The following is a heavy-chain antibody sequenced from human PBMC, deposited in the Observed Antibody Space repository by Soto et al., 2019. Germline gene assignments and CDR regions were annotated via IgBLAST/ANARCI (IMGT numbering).Heavy chain of an antibody. CDR2: INTYNGNT. CDR3: AKAGQYRSSNYWLHTFEY. Sequence: ASVKVSCKASGYTFTNYGIIWVRQAPGQGLEWMGWINTYNGNTNYAQNLQGRVTLTTDTSTSTAYMELRPLRSDDTAMYYCAKAGQYRSSNYWLHTFEYRGQGTLVTVPS. J-gene: IGHJ4*02. V-gene: IGHV1-18*01. D-gene: IGHD6-13*01. CDR1: GYTFTNYG.